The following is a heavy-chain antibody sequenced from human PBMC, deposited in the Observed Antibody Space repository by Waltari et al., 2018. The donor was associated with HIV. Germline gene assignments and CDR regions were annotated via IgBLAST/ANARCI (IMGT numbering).Heavy chain of an antibody. J-gene: IGHJ5*02. D-gene: IGHD2-21*01. CDR1: GGSISTYNW. CDR2: IYHPGIN. CDR3: VRVVSDGIGSSWLDP. Sequence: QVQLQESGPGQVEPSGTLSLTCAVSGGSISTYNWWTWVRQPPGKGLEWIGEIYHPGINNYTNALKSRVTISVDKSKNHVSLEVRSVTAADAAVYYCVRVVSDGIGSSWLDPWGQGTLVTVSS. V-gene: IGHV4-4*02.